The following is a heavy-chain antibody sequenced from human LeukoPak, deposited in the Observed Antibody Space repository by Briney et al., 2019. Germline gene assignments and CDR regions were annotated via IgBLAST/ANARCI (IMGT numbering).Heavy chain of an antibody. J-gene: IGHJ4*02. CDR3: TTAPLYDSSGYPFDY. CDR2: IKSKTDGGTT. CDR1: GFTFSNAW. D-gene: IGHD3-22*01. V-gene: IGHV3-15*01. Sequence: PGGSLRLSCAASGFTFSNAWMSWVRQAPGKGLEWVGRIKSKTDGGTTDYAAPVKGRFTISRDDSKNTLYLQMNSLKTEDTAVYYCTTAPLYDSSGYPFDYWGQGTLVTVSS.